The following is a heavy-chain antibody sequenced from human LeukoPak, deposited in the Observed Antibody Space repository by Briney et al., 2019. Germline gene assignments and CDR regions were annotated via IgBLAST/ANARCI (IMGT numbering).Heavy chain of an antibody. Sequence: GGSLRLSCAASGFTFSGYDMSWVRQAPGKGLEWVSYTSSSSSTIYYADSVKSRFTISRDNAKNSLYLQMNSLRAEDTAVYYCARDGDDFWSGYYRNYYMDVWGKGTTVTVSS. CDR1: GFTFSGYD. J-gene: IGHJ6*03. CDR3: ARDGDDFWSGYYRNYYMDV. CDR2: TSSSSSTI. V-gene: IGHV3-48*04. D-gene: IGHD3-3*01.